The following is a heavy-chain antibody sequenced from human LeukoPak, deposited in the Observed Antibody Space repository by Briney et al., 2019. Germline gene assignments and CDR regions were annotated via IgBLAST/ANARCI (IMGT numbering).Heavy chain of an antibody. Sequence: GGSLRLSCTVSGFTFGDYSMTWVRQAPGKGLEWVGFIRSKTYGGTTEYAASVKGRFTISRDGSNSIAYLQMNGLKTEDTAVYYCTRGAGYISGFDYWGQGTLVTVSS. CDR2: IRSKTYGGTT. J-gene: IGHJ4*02. CDR1: GFTFGDYS. V-gene: IGHV3-49*04. D-gene: IGHD6-19*01. CDR3: TRGAGYISGFDY.